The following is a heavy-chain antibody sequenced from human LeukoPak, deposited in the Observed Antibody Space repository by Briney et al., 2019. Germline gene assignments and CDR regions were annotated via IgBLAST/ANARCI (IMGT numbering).Heavy chain of an antibody. CDR1: GGSISSGGYS. CDR3: ARVREQLWWFDS. V-gene: IGHV4-30-2*01. CDR2: IYHSGST. D-gene: IGHD5-18*01. Sequence: PSQTLSLTCAVSGGSISSGGYSWSWIRQPPGKGLEWIGYIYHSGSTYYNPSLKSRVTISVDRSKNQFSLKLSSVTAADTAVYYCARVREQLWWFDSWGQGTLVTVSS. J-gene: IGHJ5*01.